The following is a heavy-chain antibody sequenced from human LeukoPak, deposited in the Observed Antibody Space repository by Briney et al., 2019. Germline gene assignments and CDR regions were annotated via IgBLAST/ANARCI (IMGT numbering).Heavy chain of an antibody. J-gene: IGHJ4*02. V-gene: IGHV4-59*08. CDR1: GGSISSYY. CDR3: ATIGYCTSTSCPFDY. Sequence: SETLSLTCSVSGGSISSYYWSWVRQPPGKGLEWIGYISYSGSTNYNPSLKSRVTISVDTSKNQFSLKLSSVTAADTAVYYCATIGYCTSTSCPFDYWGQGTLVTVSS. CDR2: ISYSGST. D-gene: IGHD2-2*01.